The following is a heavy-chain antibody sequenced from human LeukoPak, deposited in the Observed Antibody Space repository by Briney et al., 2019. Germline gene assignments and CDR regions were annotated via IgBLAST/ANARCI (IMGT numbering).Heavy chain of an antibody. D-gene: IGHD5-24*01. CDR2: VHYDGSEK. Sequence: PGGSLRLSCAASGFSRIDSDMHWVRQAPGKGLEWVAFVHYDGSEKHYADSLKGRFTISRDNSKNTLYLQMNSLRGEDTAVYYCAWNRVGFHYADAFALWGQGTMVTVSS. J-gene: IGHJ3*01. CDR3: AWNRVGFHYADAFAL. V-gene: IGHV3-30*02. CDR1: GFSRIDSD.